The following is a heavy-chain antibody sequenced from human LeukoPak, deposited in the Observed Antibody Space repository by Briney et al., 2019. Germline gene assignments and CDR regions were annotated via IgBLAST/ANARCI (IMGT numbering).Heavy chain of an antibody. J-gene: IGHJ6*02. V-gene: IGHV3-53*01. CDR2: LYSGGFT. CDR1: AFSVSDNC. CDR3: AKGDAMDV. Sequence: GGSLRLSCAASAFSVSDNCMSWVRQAPGTGLEWVSVLYSGGFTSYADSVKGRFTISRDNSKNTLFLQMNSLRAKDTAVYYCAKGDAMDVWGQGTTVTVSS.